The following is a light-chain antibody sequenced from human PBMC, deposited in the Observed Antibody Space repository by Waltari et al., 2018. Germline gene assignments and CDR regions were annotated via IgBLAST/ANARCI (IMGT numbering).Light chain of an antibody. Sequence: DIVMTQSPDSLAVSLGERANINCKSSQSVLYSSNNKNYLAWYQQKPGQPPKLLIYWASTRESGVPDRFSGSGSGTDFTLTISSLQAEDVAVYYCQQYYRTPLTFGGGTKVEIK. CDR3: QQYYRTPLT. J-gene: IGKJ4*01. CDR1: QSVLYSSNNKNY. CDR2: WAS. V-gene: IGKV4-1*01.